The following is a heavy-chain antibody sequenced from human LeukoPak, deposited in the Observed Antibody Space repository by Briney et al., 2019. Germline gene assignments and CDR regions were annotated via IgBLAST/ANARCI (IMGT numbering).Heavy chain of an antibody. D-gene: IGHD4-17*01. Sequence: LSLTCTVSGYSISSGYYWGWIRQPPGKGLEWVAVLSYDGSNKYYADSVKGRFTISRDNSKNTLYLQMNSLRAEDTAVFYCAKPDGDYVGQLDAFDIWGQGTMVTVSS. J-gene: IGHJ3*02. CDR3: AKPDGDYVGQLDAFDI. CDR1: GYSISSGY. CDR2: LSYDGSNK. V-gene: IGHV3-30*18.